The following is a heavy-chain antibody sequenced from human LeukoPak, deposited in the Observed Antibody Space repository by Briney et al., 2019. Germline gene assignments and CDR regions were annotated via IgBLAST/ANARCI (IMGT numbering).Heavy chain of an antibody. Sequence: GGSLRLSCAASGFTFDDYAMHWVRQAPGKGLEWVSGICWNSGSIGYADSVKGRFTISRDNAKNSLYLQMNGLRAEDTALYYCAKDAQRPGYSSIGGWFDPWGQGTLVTVSS. D-gene: IGHD6-13*01. CDR3: AKDAQRPGYSSIGGWFDP. J-gene: IGHJ5*02. V-gene: IGHV3-9*01. CDR1: GFTFDDYA. CDR2: ICWNSGSI.